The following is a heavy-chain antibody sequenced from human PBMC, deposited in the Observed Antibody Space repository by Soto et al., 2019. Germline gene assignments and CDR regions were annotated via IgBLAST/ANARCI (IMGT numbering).Heavy chain of an antibody. CDR2: ISSNGGST. CDR3: VKGGPTVTTANWFDP. Sequence: GGSLRLSCSASGFTFSSYAMHWVRQAPGKGLEYVSAISSNGGSTYYADSVKDRFTISRDNSKNTLYLQMSSLRAEDTAVYYCVKGGPTVTTANWFDPWGQGTLVTVSS. V-gene: IGHV3-64D*06. CDR1: GFTFSSYA. J-gene: IGHJ5*02. D-gene: IGHD4-4*01.